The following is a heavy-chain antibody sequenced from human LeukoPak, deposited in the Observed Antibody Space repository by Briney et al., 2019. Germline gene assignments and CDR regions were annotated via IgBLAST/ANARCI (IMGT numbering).Heavy chain of an antibody. CDR2: IYFSGST. D-gene: IGHD6-25*01. CDR1: SGSISSSTYY. V-gene: IGHV4-39*01. CDR3: GAALREGSIAAAPY. Sequence: SETLSLTCTVSSGSISSSTYYWGWLRQPPGKGLVWLGSIYFSGSTYFNPSIISTVTLSVNTSKNHFSLNLNSVTAADSAVYYCGAALREGSIAAAPYWGQGTLVTVSS. J-gene: IGHJ4*02.